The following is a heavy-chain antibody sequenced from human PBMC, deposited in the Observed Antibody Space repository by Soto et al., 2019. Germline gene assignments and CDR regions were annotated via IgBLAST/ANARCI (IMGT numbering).Heavy chain of an antibody. D-gene: IGHD2-21*02. V-gene: IGHV1-69*13. CDR3: ARAPGGGNYAFDI. CDR2: IIPIFGTA. CDR1: GGTFSSYS. Sequence: SVKVSCKASGGTFSSYSISWVRQAPGQGLEWMGGIIPIFGTANYAQKFQGRVTITADESTSTAYMELSSLRSEDTAVYYCARAPGGGNYAFDIWGQGTMVTVSS. J-gene: IGHJ3*02.